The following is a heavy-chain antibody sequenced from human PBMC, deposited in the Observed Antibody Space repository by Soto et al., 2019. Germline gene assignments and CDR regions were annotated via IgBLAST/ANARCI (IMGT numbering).Heavy chain of an antibody. CDR2: ISYDGNNK. CDR3: VREREFGSEDYYNWAYNYFDP. Sequence: QVQLVESGEGVVQPGTSLTLSCVASGFTFSSFTMHWVRQAPGKGLEWVAVISYDGNNKKYADSVRGRFTISRDNSKNTLFLQMNSLRTEDTAVYYCVREREFGSEDYYNWAYNYFDPWGQGTLVTVSS. CDR1: GFTFSSFT. J-gene: IGHJ5*02. D-gene: IGHD3-10*01. V-gene: IGHV3-30-3*01.